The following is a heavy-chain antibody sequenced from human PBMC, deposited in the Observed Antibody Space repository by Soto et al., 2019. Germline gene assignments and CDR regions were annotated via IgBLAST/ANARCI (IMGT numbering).Heavy chain of an antibody. CDR2: IYYSGST. J-gene: IGHJ3*02. CDR3: ARAITTVMGDAFDI. Sequence: SETLSLTCTVSGGSISSYYWSWIRQPPGKGLEWIGYIYYSGSTNYNPSLKSRVTISVDTSKNQFSLKLRSVTAADTAEYYCARAITTVMGDAFDIWGQGTMVTVSS. V-gene: IGHV4-59*01. CDR1: GGSISSYY. D-gene: IGHD4-17*01.